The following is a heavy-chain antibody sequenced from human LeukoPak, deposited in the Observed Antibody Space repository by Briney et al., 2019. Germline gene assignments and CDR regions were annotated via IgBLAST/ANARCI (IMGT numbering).Heavy chain of an antibody. CDR2: ISYDGSNK. Sequence: GRSLRISCAASGFTFSSYGMHWVRQAPGKGLEWVAVISYDGSNKYYADSVKGRFTISRDNSKNTLYPQMNSLRAEDTAVYYCAKRGLISHGDYFDYWGQGTLVTVSS. V-gene: IGHV3-30*18. D-gene: IGHD2/OR15-2a*01. CDR3: AKRGLISHGDYFDY. CDR1: GFTFSSYG. J-gene: IGHJ4*02.